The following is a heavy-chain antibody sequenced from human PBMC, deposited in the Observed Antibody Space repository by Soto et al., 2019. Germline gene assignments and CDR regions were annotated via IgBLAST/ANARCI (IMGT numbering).Heavy chain of an antibody. J-gene: IGHJ3*02. CDR3: ARSREQWLVDAFDI. CDR2: INPSGSP. D-gene: IGHD6-19*01. CDR1: GGSFSGYY. V-gene: IGHV4-34*01. Sequence: SETLSLTCAVYGGSFSGYYWSWIRQPPEKGMEWIGEINPSGSPNYNPSLKSRVTISVDTSKNQFSLKLSSVTAADTAVYYCARSREQWLVDAFDIWGQGTMVTVSS.